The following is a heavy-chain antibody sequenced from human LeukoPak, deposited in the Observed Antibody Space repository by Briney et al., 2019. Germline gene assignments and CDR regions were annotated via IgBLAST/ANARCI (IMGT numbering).Heavy chain of an antibody. CDR2: INSDGSST. CDR3: ASPQSGDYGALYFQH. D-gene: IGHD4-17*01. V-gene: IGHV3-74*01. CDR1: GFVFSNYV. Sequence: PGGSLRLSCSASGFVFSNYVMHWVRQAPGKGLVWVSRINSDGSSTSYADSVKGRFTISRDNAKNTLYLQVNSLRVEDTAVYYCASPQSGDYGALYFQHWGPGTLVTVSS. J-gene: IGHJ1*01.